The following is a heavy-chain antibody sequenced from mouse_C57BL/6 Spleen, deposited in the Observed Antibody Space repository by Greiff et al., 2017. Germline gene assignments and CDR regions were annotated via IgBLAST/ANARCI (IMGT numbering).Heavy chain of an antibody. J-gene: IGHJ3*01. D-gene: IGHD1-1*01. CDR2: INPYNGGT. CDR1: GYTFTDYY. V-gene: IGHV1-19*01. Sequence: VQLKQSGPVLVKPGASVKMSCKASGYTFTDYYMNWVKQSHGKSLEWIGVINPYNGGTSYNQKFKGKATLTVDKSSSTAYMELNSLTSEDSAVYYCAHYYGSSSFAYWGQGTLVTVSA. CDR3: AHYYGSSSFAY.